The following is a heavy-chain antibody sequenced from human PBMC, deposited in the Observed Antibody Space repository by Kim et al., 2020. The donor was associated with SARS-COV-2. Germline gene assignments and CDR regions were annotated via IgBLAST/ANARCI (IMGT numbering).Heavy chain of an antibody. V-gene: IGHV5-51*01. CDR3: ARSDATGDITMVRGAPPHYYGMDV. D-gene: IGHD3-10*01. J-gene: IGHJ6*02. CDR2: IYPGDSDT. CDR1: GYSFTSYW. Sequence: GESLKISCKGSGYSFTSYWIGWVRQMPGKGLEWMGIIYPGDSDTRYSPSFQGQVTISADKSISTAYLQWSSLKASDTAMYYCARSDATGDITMVRGAPPHYYGMDVWGQGTTVTVSS.